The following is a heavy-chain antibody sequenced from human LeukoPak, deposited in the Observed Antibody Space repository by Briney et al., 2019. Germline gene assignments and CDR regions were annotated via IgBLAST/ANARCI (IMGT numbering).Heavy chain of an antibody. CDR3: AKDPGQWLVEGYFDY. Sequence: GGSLRLSCAASGFTFDDYAMHWVRQAPGKGLEWVSGISWNSGSIGYADSVKGRFTISRDNARNSLYLQMNSLRAEDTALYYCAKDPGQWLVEGYFDYWGQGTLVTVSS. CDR2: ISWNSGSI. J-gene: IGHJ4*02. CDR1: GFTFDDYA. D-gene: IGHD6-19*01. V-gene: IGHV3-9*01.